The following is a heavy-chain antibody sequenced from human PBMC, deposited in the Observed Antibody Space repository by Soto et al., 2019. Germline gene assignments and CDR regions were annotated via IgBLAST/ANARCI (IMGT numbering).Heavy chain of an antibody. Sequence: PGGSLRLSCTASGFTFGDHTMSWFRQAPGKGLEWVGFIRSKAYGGTTEYAASVKGRFIISRDDSKSIAYLQMDSLKTEDTAVYYCTRVVRPTRQYDCWGQGTLVTVSS. V-gene: IGHV3-49*03. CDR1: GFTFGDHT. CDR3: TRVVRPTRQYDC. CDR2: IRSKAYGGTT. D-gene: IGHD2-2*01. J-gene: IGHJ4*02.